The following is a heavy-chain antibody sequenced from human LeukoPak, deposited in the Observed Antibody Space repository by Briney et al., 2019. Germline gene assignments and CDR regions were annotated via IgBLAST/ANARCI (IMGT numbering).Heavy chain of an antibody. D-gene: IGHD5-12*01. Sequence: ASVQASCNAAGYRFTGYYMHWGRQAPGQGLEWMGGINPNSGGTNYAQKFQGRVTMTRDTSTSTAYMELSRLRSDDTAVYYCARDSQVDSGDDAGYWGQGTLVTVSS. CDR2: INPNSGGT. CDR1: GYRFTGYY. V-gene: IGHV1-2*02. J-gene: IGHJ4*02. CDR3: ARDSQVDSGDDAGY.